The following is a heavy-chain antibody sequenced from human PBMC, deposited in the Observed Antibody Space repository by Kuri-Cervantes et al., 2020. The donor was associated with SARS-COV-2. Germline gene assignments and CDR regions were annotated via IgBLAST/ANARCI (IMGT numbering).Heavy chain of an antibody. D-gene: IGHD2-8*01. CDR3: ARASVWRVDP. CDR1: GGSISSGGYY. J-gene: IGHJ5*02. CDR2: IYYSGST. V-gene: IGHV4-31*03. Sequence: LRLSCTVSGGSISSGGYYWSWIRQHPGKGLEWIGYIYYSGSTYYNPSLKSRVTISVDTSKNQFSLKLSSVTAADTAVYYCARASVWRVDPWGQGTLVTVSS.